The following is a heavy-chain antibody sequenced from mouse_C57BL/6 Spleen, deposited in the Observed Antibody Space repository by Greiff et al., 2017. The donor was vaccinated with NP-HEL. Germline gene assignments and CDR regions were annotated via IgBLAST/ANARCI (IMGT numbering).Heavy chain of an antibody. CDR3: ATGCPPIIATEEGFDY. J-gene: IGHJ2*01. CDR1: GYTFTSYW. CDR2: IYPGSGST. Sequence: QVQLQQPGAELVKPGASVKMSCKASGYTFTSYWITWVKQRPGQGLEWIGDIYPGSGSTNYNEKFKSKATLTVDTSSSTAYMQLSSLTSEDSSVYYCATGCPPIIATEEGFDYWGQGTTLTVSS. D-gene: IGHD1-1*01. V-gene: IGHV1-55*01.